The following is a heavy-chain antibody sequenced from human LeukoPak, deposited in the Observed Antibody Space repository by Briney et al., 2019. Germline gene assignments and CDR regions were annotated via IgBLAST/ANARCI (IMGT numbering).Heavy chain of an antibody. CDR3: ATTGYYYDSSGYYPKS. Sequence: GGSLRLSCAASGFTFSNYGMHWVRQAPGKGLEWVAFIRYDGSNKYYADSVKGRFTISRDISKNTLYLQMNSLRAEDTAVYYCATTGYYYDSSGYYPKSWGQGTLVTVSS. V-gene: IGHV3-30*02. CDR1: GFTFSNYG. J-gene: IGHJ4*02. CDR2: IRYDGSNK. D-gene: IGHD3-22*01.